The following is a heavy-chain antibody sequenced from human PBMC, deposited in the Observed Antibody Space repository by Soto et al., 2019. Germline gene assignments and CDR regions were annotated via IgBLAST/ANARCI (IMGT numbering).Heavy chain of an antibody. CDR1: GFTVSNNY. CDR2: IYSGGYT. V-gene: IGHV3-53*01. Sequence: EVQLVESGGGLIQPGGSLRLSCAVSGFTVSNNYMSWVRQAPGKGLEGVSVIYSGGYTAYGDSVKGRFTISRDNSKNTLFFKMKSRSAADTAVYFWARGPGGGGYWGQGTLVTVSS. D-gene: IGHD3-10*01. CDR3: ARGPGGGGY. J-gene: IGHJ4*02.